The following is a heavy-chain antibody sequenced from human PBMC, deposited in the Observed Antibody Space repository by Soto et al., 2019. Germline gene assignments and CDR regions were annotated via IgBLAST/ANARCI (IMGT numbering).Heavy chain of an antibody. Sequence: SETLSLTCAVYGGSFSGYYWSWIRQPPGKGLEWIGEINHSGGTNYNPSLKSRVTISVDTSKNQFSLKLSSVTAADTAVYYCARTYSSSWSPFDYWGQGTLVNVSS. J-gene: IGHJ4*02. D-gene: IGHD6-13*01. CDR3: ARTYSSSWSPFDY. V-gene: IGHV4-34*01. CDR1: GGSFSGYY. CDR2: INHSGGT.